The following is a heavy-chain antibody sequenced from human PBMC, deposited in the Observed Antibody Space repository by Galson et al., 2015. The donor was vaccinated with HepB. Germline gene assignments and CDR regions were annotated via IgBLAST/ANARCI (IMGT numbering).Heavy chain of an antibody. D-gene: IGHD3-10*01. CDR2: IKQDGSEK. J-gene: IGHJ4*02. Sequence: SLRLSCAASGFTFRNYWMSWVRQAPGKGLEWVANIKQDGSEKYYVDSVKGRFTISRDNAKNSLYLQMNSLRAEDTAVYYCARDPKVAMYYYGSTGFDYWGQGTLVTVSS. CDR1: GFTFRNYW. V-gene: IGHV3-7*03. CDR3: ARDPKVAMYYYGSTGFDY.